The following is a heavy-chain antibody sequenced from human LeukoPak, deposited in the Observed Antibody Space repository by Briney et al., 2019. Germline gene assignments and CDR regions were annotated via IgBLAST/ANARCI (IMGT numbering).Heavy chain of an antibody. CDR1: GGSVSSSSYY. Sequence: PSETLSLTCTVSGGSVSSSSYYWGWIRQPPGKGLEWIGSIYYSGSTYYNPSLKSRVTISVDTSKNQFSLKLSSVTAADTAAYYCARHGMGPDYWGQGTLVTVSS. D-gene: IGHD1-1*01. J-gene: IGHJ4*02. CDR3: ARHGMGPDY. V-gene: IGHV4-39*01. CDR2: IYYSGST.